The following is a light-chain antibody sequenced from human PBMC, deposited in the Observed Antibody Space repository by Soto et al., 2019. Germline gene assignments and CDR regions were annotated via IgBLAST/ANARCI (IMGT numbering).Light chain of an antibody. CDR1: QSVASAF. J-gene: IGKJ1*01. V-gene: IGKV3-20*01. CDR3: QQYASSLT. CDR2: GAS. Sequence: EIVLTQSPGSLSLSLGERATLSCRASQSVASAFFAWYQQKPGQPPRLLMYGASRRATGIQERFSGSGSGTDFTLTISRLEPEDFAVYYCQQYASSLTFGQGTKVEI.